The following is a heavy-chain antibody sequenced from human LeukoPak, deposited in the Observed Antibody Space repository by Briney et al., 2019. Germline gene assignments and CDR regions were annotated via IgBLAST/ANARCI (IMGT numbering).Heavy chain of an antibody. CDR1: GYTFTSYA. CDR2: INAGHGNT. J-gene: IGHJ4*02. Sequence: ASVKVSCQASGYTFTSYAIQWVRPAPGQRLEWMGWINAGHGNTKYSQKFQGRVTITADESTSTAYMELSSLRSEDTAVYYCAREPGYCSSTSCHLTGRYYFDYWGQGTLVTVSS. V-gene: IGHV1-3*01. D-gene: IGHD2-2*03. CDR3: AREPGYCSSTSCHLTGRYYFDY.